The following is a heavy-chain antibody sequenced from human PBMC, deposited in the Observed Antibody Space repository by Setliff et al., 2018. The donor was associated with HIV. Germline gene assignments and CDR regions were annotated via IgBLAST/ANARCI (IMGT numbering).Heavy chain of an antibody. Sequence: GGSLRLSCAASGFTFSPYWMHWVRQAPGKGLVWVSRINSDGTSTTYADSVKGRFTISRDNAKNTLYLQMNSLRAEDTAVYYCARDPPYDILTGYYGDAFDIWGQGTMVTVSS. V-gene: IGHV3-74*03. J-gene: IGHJ3*02. CDR3: ARDPPYDILTGYYGDAFDI. CDR1: GFTFSPYW. CDR2: INSDGTST. D-gene: IGHD3-9*01.